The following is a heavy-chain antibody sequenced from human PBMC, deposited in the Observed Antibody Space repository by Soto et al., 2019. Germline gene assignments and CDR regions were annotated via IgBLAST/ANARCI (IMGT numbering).Heavy chain of an antibody. V-gene: IGHV3-11*01. Sequence: GGSLRLSCAASGFTFSDYYMSWIRQAPGKGLEWVSYISSSGSTIYYADSVKGRFTISRDNAKNSLYLQMNSLRAEDTAVYYCARDPDYDFWSGPPQYGMDVWGQGTTVTVS. CDR3: ARDPDYDFWSGPPQYGMDV. D-gene: IGHD3-3*01. J-gene: IGHJ6*02. CDR2: ISSSGSTI. CDR1: GFTFSDYY.